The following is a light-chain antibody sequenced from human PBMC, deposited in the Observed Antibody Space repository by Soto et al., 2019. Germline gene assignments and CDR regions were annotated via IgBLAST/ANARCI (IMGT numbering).Light chain of an antibody. CDR3: SSYTNINTRACV. CDR2: EGT. J-gene: IGLJ1*01. Sequence: QSVLTQPASVSGSPGQSITISCTGSSSDVGSYNLVSWYQHHPGKVPKLMIYEGTKRPSGVSDRFSGSKSGNTASLTISGLQAEDEANYYCSSYTNINTRACVFGTGTKVTVL. CDR1: SSDVGSYNL. V-gene: IGLV2-14*02.